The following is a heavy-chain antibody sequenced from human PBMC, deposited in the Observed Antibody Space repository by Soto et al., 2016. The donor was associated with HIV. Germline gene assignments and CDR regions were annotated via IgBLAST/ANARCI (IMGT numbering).Heavy chain of an antibody. D-gene: IGHD3-3*01. J-gene: IGHJ4*02. Sequence: EVQLVESGGGLVRPGGSLRLSCEAPGFKFSTYTIHWVRQDSEKGLVWVSRINSDGSNIDYADFVKGRFTVSRDNAKTTVYLQMNSLKVEDTAVYFCARDLGGDYNFWYGYYPFDYWGRGTLVTVSS. CDR1: GFKFSTYT. CDR3: ARDLGGDYNFWYGYYPFDY. V-gene: IGHV3-74*01. CDR2: INSDGSNI.